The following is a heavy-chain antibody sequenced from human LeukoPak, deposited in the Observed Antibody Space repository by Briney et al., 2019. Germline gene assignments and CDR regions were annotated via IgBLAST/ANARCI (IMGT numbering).Heavy chain of an antibody. J-gene: IGHJ4*02. V-gene: IGHV4-39*01. D-gene: IGHD5-24*01. CDR3: ARVEMATIGY. Sequence: SETLSLTCTVSGGSISSSSYYWGWIRQPPGKGLGWIGSIYYSGSTYYNPSLKSRVTISVDTSKNQFSLKLSSVTAADTAVYYCARVEMATIGYWGQGTLVTVSS. CDR2: IYYSGST. CDR1: GGSISSSSYY.